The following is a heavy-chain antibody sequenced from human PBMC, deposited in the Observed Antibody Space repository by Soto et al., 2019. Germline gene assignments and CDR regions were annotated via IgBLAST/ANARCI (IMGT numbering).Heavy chain of an antibody. V-gene: IGHV1-18*01. CDR2: ISAYNGNT. CDR3: AGAALTTVTTKYFLH. Sequence: QVQLVQSGAEVKKPGASVKVSCKASGYTFTSYGISWVRQAPGQGLEWMGWISAYNGNTNYAQKLQGRVTMATDTSTSIAYMELRSLRSDDTALYYCAGAALTTVTTKYFLHWGQGTLVTVSS. CDR1: GYTFTSYG. J-gene: IGHJ1*01. D-gene: IGHD4-17*01.